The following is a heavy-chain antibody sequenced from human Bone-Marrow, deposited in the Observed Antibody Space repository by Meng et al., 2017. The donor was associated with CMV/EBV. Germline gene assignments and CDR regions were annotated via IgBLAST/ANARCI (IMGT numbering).Heavy chain of an antibody. Sequence: GESLKISCAASGFSFSSYWMHWVRQAPGKGLVWVAHIHSDGSSTTYADSVKGRFTISRDNAKNSLYLQMNSLRAEDTAVYYCASGNPMEGNDYWGQGTLVTVSS. CDR2: IHSDGSST. CDR3: ASGNPMEGNDY. CDR1: GFSFSSYW. V-gene: IGHV3-74*01. J-gene: IGHJ4*02. D-gene: IGHD2-8*01.